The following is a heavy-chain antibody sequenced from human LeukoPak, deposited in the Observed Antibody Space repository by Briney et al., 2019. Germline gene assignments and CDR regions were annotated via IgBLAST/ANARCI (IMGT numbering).Heavy chain of an antibody. Sequence: GGSLRLSCAASGFTFSSYAMTWVRQAPGKGLEWVSTIVGSGGSTYYAGSEKGRFTISRDNSNNTLYLQMNSLRAEDTAVYYCARQRGNSFDYWGQGTLVTVSS. CDR3: ARQRGNSFDY. J-gene: IGHJ4*02. V-gene: IGHV3-23*01. D-gene: IGHD2-15*01. CDR1: GFTFSSYA. CDR2: IVGSGGST.